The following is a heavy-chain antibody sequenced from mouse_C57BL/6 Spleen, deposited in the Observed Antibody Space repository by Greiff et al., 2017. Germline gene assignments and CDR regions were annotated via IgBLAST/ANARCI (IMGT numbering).Heavy chain of an antibody. Sequence: VQLQQPGAELVMPGASVKLSCKASGYTFTSYWMHWVKQRPGQGLEWIGEIDPSDSYTNYNQKFKGKSTLTVDKSSSTAYMQLSSLTSEDSAVYYCASTGTGYAMDYWCQGTSVTVSS. J-gene: IGHJ4*01. CDR2: IDPSDSYT. CDR1: GYTFTSYW. CDR3: ASTGTGYAMDY. D-gene: IGHD4-1*01. V-gene: IGHV1-69*01.